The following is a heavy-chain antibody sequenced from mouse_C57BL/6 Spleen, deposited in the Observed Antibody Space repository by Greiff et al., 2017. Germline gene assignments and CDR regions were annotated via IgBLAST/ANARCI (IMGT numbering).Heavy chain of an antibody. CDR3: AKDSSGYGIVDY. Sequence: QVQLQQPGAELVRPGTSVKLSCKASGYTFTSYWMHWVKQRPGQGLEWIGVIDPSDSYTNYNQKFKGKATLTVDTSSSTAYMQLSSLTSEDSAVYYCAKDSSGYGIVDYWGQGTSVTVSS. D-gene: IGHD3-2*02. CDR2: IDPSDSYT. V-gene: IGHV1-59*01. CDR1: GYTFTSYW. J-gene: IGHJ4*01.